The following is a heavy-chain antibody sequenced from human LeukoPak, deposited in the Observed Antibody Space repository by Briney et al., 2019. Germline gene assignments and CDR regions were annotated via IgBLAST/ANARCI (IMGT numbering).Heavy chain of an antibody. CDR1: GGSISSGGYY. Sequence: SQTLSLTCTVSGGSISSGGYYWSWIRQPPGKGLEWIGYIYYSGSTNYNPSLKSRVTISVDTSKNQFSLKLSSVTAADTAVYYCARVATRGRATDYWGQGTLVTVSS. V-gene: IGHV4-61*08. CDR3: ARVATRGRATDY. D-gene: IGHD5-12*01. J-gene: IGHJ4*02. CDR2: IYYSGST.